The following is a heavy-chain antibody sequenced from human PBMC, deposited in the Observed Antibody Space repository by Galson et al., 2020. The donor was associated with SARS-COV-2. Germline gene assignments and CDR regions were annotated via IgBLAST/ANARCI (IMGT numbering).Heavy chain of an antibody. V-gene: IGHV3-33*01. D-gene: IGHD3-10*01. CDR2: IWYDESNK. CDR3: GRPQYDSGSYSSDCFDY. Sequence: TGGSLRLSCAASGFTFRNYGMHWVRQAPGKGLEWVAVIWYDESNKFYADSVKGRFTIPRDNSKNTLYLQMNSLRAEDTAVYYCGRPQYDSGSYSSDCFDYWGQGTLVTVSS. CDR1: GFTFRNYG. J-gene: IGHJ4*02.